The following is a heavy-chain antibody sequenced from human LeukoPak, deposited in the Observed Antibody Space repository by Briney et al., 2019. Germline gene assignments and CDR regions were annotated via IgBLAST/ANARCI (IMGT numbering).Heavy chain of an antibody. J-gene: IGHJ4*02. D-gene: IGHD3-22*01. CDR2: IKSKTDGGTT. CDR3: TTRVVVISYYFDY. Sequence: PGGSLRLSCAASGFTFSSYAMSWVRQAPGKGLEWVGRIKSKTDGGTTDYAAPVKGRFTISRDDSKNTLYLQMNSLKTEDTAVYYCTTRVVVISYYFDYWGQGTLVTVSS. V-gene: IGHV3-15*01. CDR1: GFTFSSYA.